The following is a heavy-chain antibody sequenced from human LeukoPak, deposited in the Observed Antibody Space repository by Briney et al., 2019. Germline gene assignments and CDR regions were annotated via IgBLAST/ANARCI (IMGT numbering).Heavy chain of an antibody. CDR2: IYHSGST. J-gene: IGHJ2*01. CDR1: GGSISSGGYS. CDR3: ARGWGSGYWYFDL. D-gene: IGHD7-27*01. Sequence: SETLSLTCAVSGGSISSGGYSWSWIRQPPGKGLEWIGYIYHSGSTYYNPSLKSRVTISVDRSKNQFSLKLSSVTAADTAVYYCARGWGSGYWYFDLWGRGTLVTVSS. V-gene: IGHV4-30-2*01.